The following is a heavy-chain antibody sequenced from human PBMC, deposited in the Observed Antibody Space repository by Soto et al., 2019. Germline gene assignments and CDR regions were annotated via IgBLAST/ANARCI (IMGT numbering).Heavy chain of an antibody. CDR3: ARECRSVETRPDNWFDP. D-gene: IGHD3-3*01. CDR2: ISSSSYT. CDR1: GFTFSDYY. J-gene: IGHJ5*02. V-gene: IGHV3-11*05. Sequence: GGSLRLSCAASGFTFSDYYMSWIRQAPGKGLEWVSYISSSSYTNYADSVKGRFTISRDNAKNSLYLQMNSLRAEDTAVYYCARECRSVETRPDNWFDPWGQGTLVTVSS.